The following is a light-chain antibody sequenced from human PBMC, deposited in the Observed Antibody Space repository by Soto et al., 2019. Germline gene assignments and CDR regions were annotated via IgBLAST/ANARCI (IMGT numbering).Light chain of an antibody. CDR2: KVS. J-gene: IGKJ2*01. V-gene: IGKV2-30*01. Sequence: DVVMTQSPLSLPVTLGQPASISCRSSQSLVYSDGNTYLNWFQQRPGQSPRRLIYKVSNRDSGVPDRFRGRGAGTDFTLKISRVEAEDVGVYYCRQGTHWPYTFGQGTKLEIK. CDR1: QSLVYSDGNTY. CDR3: RQGTHWPYT.